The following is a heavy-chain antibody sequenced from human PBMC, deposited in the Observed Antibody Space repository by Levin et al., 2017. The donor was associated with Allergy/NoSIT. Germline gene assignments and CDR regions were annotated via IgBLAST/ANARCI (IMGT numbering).Heavy chain of an antibody. V-gene: IGHV4-59*01. J-gene: IGHJ5*02. CDR1: GASISDYS. Sequence: ESLKISCTVSGASISDYSWSWIRQSPGKGLEWIGEIYYTGRTNYNPSLKSRVTISIDTSKTQFSLRLSSVTAADTALYYCAREPTGWFDPWGQGTLVTVPS. CDR2: IYYTGRT. CDR3: AREPTGWFDP.